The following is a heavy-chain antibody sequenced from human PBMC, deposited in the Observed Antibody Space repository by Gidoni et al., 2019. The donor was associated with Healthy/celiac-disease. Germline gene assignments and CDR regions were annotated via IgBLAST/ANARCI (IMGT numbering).Heavy chain of an antibody. Sequence: EVQLVESGGGLVQPGRSVSLSGAGTGFTFDDYAMHWVRQAPGKGREVFSGISWNSGSIGYADSVKCRFTISRDNAKNSLYLQMNSLRAEDTALYYCAKDWLGDFWSGYLDYWGQGTLVTVSS. CDR1: GFTFDDYA. CDR3: AKDWLGDFWSGYLDY. J-gene: IGHJ4*02. CDR2: ISWNSGSI. V-gene: IGHV3-9*01. D-gene: IGHD3-3*01.